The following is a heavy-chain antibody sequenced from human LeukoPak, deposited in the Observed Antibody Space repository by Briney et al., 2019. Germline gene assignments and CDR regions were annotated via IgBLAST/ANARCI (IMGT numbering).Heavy chain of an antibody. Sequence: GESLKISCKGSGYSFTSYWIGWVRQMPGKGLEWMGIIYPGDSDTRYSPSFQGQVTISADKSIGTAFLQWSSLKASDTAMYYCARQQVYGITAAGPAISYYYYYMDVWGKGTTVTISS. J-gene: IGHJ6*03. CDR1: GYSFTSYW. D-gene: IGHD6-13*01. V-gene: IGHV5-51*01. CDR2: IYPGDSDT. CDR3: ARQQVYGITAAGPAISYYYYYMDV.